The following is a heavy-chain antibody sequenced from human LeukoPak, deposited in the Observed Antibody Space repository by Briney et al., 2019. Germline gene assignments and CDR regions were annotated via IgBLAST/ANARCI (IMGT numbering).Heavy chain of an antibody. CDR2: IRSKANSYAT. CDR3: TRHQAVAG. V-gene: IGHV3-73*01. Sequence: GGSLRLSCAASGFTFSGSAMHSVRQASGKGLEWVGRIRSKANSYATAYAAAVKGRFTISRDDSKNTAYLQMNSLKTEDTAVYYCTRHQAVAGWGQGTLVTVSS. D-gene: IGHD6-19*01. J-gene: IGHJ4*02. CDR1: GFTFSGSA.